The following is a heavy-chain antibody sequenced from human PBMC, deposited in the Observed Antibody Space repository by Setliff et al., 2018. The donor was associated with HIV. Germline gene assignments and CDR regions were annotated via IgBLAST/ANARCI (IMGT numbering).Heavy chain of an antibody. J-gene: IGHJ6*02. D-gene: IGHD2-2*01. Sequence: PSETLSLTCAVYGGSFSGYYWSWIRQPAGKGLEWIGRIYTSGSTNYNPSLKSRVTISVDTSKKQFSLKLSSVTAADTAVYYCARDGPLVVPTAIGANYYYYGMDVWGQGTTVTVSS. V-gene: IGHV4-4*07. CDR1: GGSFSGYY. CDR2: IYTSGST. CDR3: ARDGPLVVPTAIGANYYYYGMDV.